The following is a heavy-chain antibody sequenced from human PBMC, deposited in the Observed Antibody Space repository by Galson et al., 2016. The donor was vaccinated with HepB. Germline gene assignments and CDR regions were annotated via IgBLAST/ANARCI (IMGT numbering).Heavy chain of an antibody. J-gene: IGHJ3*02. Sequence: SVKVSCKASGYTFTGYFLHWVRQAPGQGLEWMGWIDPKTGGTKFAQMFQGRVTMTRDTSISTAYMELSRVRSDDTAVYYCRQAGRVFDIWGQGTMVTVSS. CDR2: IDPKTGGT. D-gene: IGHD2-8*02. CDR1: GYTFTGYF. V-gene: IGHV1-2*02. CDR3: RQAGRVFDI.